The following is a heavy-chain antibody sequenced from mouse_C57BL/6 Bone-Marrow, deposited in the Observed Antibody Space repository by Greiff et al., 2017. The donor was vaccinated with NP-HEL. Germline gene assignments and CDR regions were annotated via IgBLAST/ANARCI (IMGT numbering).Heavy chain of an antibody. J-gene: IGHJ1*03. CDR1: GYTFTSYG. CDR2: IYPRSGNT. Sequence: QVQLQQSGAELARPGASVKLSCKASGYTFTSYGISWVKQRTGQGLEWIGEIYPRSGNTYYNEKFKGKATLTADQSSSTAYMELRSLRSEDSAVYCCARSGNWGLLPTDWYFDVWGTGTTVTVSS. D-gene: IGHD2-3*01. CDR3: ARSGNWGLLPTDWYFDV. V-gene: IGHV1-81*01.